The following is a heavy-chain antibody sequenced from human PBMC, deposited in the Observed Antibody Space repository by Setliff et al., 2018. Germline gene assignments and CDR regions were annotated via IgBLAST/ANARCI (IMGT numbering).Heavy chain of an antibody. D-gene: IGHD6-13*01. CDR3: TTAPLAAASTC. Sequence: GGSLRLSCAASGFTFSNAWMSWVRQAPGKGLEWVGRIKSKNDGGTTDYAAPVKGRFTISRDDSKNTLYLQMNSLKTEDTAVYYCTTAPLAAASTCWGQGTLVTVSS. CDR1: GFTFSNAW. V-gene: IGHV3-15*01. CDR2: IKSKNDGGTT. J-gene: IGHJ4*02.